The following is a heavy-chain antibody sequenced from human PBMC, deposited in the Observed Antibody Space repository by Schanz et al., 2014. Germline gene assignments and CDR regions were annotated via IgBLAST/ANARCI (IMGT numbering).Heavy chain of an antibody. Sequence: EVQLVESGGGLVQPGRSLRLSCVASGFRFDDYAMHWVRQAPGKGLEWVSGMSWNAGSLGYADSVKARFTISRDNSKNTLYLQMNSLSAEDTAVYYCAKVAPAATYLDSWGLGTLXTVSS. V-gene: IGHV3-9*01. D-gene: IGHD2-2*01. CDR2: MSWNAGSL. CDR1: GFRFDDYA. CDR3: AKVAPAATYLDS. J-gene: IGHJ4*02.